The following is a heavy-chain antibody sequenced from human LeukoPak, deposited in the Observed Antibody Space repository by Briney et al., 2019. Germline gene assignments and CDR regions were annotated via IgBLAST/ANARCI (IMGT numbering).Heavy chain of an antibody. D-gene: IGHD6-13*01. Sequence: NPSETLSLTCTVSGGSISSYYWSWIRQPPGKGLEWIGYIYYSGSTDYNPSLKSRVTISVDTSKNQFSLKLSSVTAADTAVYYCARESEQQLGYYYYYYMDVWGKGTTVTVSS. CDR3: ARESEQQLGYYYYYYMDV. CDR1: GGSISSYY. V-gene: IGHV4-59*12. J-gene: IGHJ6*03. CDR2: IYYSGST.